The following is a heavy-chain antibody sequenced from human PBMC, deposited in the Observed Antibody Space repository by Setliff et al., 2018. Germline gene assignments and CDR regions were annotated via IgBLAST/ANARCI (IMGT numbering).Heavy chain of an antibody. CDR2: IKPDGSEK. V-gene: IGHV3-7*01. D-gene: IGHD3-10*01. CDR1: GDSFSDYY. J-gene: IGHJ4*02. CDR3: FGAGTCSY. Sequence: ETLSLTCAVYGDSFSDYYWSWIRQPPGKGLEWVASIKPDGSEKYYADSVKGRFTISRDNAKNSLSLQMNNLRSEDTAVYYCFGAGTCSYWGQETLVTVSS.